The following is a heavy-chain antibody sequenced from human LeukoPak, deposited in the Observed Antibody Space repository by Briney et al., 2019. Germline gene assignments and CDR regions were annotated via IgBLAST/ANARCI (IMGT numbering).Heavy chain of an antibody. CDR2: ISGGGGGTT. CDR1: GFTFSSCA. J-gene: IGHJ5*02. V-gene: IGHV3-23*01. Sequence: GGSMRLSCVVYGFTFSSCAMTWDRQAPGKGLEWVSAISGGGGGTTYYAESVKGRFAISGDNSKNTVYLQMHSLRAEDTAIYFCAKGRAGGWNGGDRWGQGTLVTVSS. CDR3: AKGRAGGWNGGDR. D-gene: IGHD1-1*01.